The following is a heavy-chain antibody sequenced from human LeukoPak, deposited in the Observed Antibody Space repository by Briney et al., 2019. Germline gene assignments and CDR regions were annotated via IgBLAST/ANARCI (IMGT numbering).Heavy chain of an antibody. CDR2: IRYDGSNK. J-gene: IGHJ4*02. D-gene: IGHD3-22*01. V-gene: IGHV3-30*02. CDR1: GFTFSSYG. CDR3: ASSDYDSSGYEIDY. Sequence: GGSLRLSCAASGFTFSSYGMHWVRQAPGKGLEWVAFIRYDGSNKYYADSVKGRFTISRDNSKNTLYLQMNSLRAEDTAVYYCASSDYDSSGYEIDYWGQGTLVTVSS.